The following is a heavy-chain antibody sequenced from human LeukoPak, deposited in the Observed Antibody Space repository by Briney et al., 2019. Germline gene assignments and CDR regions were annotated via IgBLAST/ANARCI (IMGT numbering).Heavy chain of an antibody. J-gene: IGHJ3*02. D-gene: IGHD1-26*01. V-gene: IGHV3-23*01. CDR1: GFTFSSYA. Sequence: GGSLRLSCAASGFTFSSYAMSWVRQAPGKGLEWVSAISGSGGSTYYADSLKGRFTISRDNSKNTLYLQMNSLRAEDTAVYYCAKDTWGELLPEYAFDIWGQGTMVTVSS. CDR3: AKDTWGELLPEYAFDI. CDR2: ISGSGGST.